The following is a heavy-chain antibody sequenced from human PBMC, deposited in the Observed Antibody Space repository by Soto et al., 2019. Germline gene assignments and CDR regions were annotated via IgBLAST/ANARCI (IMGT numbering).Heavy chain of an antibody. D-gene: IGHD6-19*01. V-gene: IGHV1-18*01. CDR2: ISAYNGNT. J-gene: IGHJ4*02. Sequence: ASVKVSCKASGYTFTSYGISWVRQAPGQGLEWMGWISAYNGNTNYAQKLQGRVTMTTDTSTSTAYMELRSLRSDDTAVYYCEIDGEWLAQNYLAYWGQGTLVTVSS. CDR3: EIDGEWLAQNYLAY. CDR1: GYTFTSYG.